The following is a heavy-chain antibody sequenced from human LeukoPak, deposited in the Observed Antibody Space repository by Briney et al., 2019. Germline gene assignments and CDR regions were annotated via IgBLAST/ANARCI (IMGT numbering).Heavy chain of an antibody. D-gene: IGHD3-10*01. CDR1: GYTFSDYY. CDR3: ARSGSSGSPHYHGMDA. V-gene: IGHV1-2*02. J-gene: IGHJ6*02. Sequence: ASVKVSCKASGYTFSDYYIHWVRQAPGQGLEWMGWIRSNSGGTNYAQRFQGRVTMTRDTSITTAYMELSSLTSDDTAVYYCARSGSSGSPHYHGMDAWGQGTTVIVSS. CDR2: IRSNSGGT.